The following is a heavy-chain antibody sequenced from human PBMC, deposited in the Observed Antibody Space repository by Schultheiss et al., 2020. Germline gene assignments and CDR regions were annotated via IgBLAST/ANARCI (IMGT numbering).Heavy chain of an antibody. CDR2: ISWNSGSI. Sequence: GGSLRLSCAASGFTFDDYAMHWVRQAPGKGLEWVSGISWNSGSIGYADSVKGRFTISRDNAKNSLYLQMNSLRAEDTAVYYCARDSGPLGIAAAGTPYWGEGTLVNVCS. CDR3: ARDSGPLGIAAAGTPY. J-gene: IGHJ4*02. D-gene: IGHD6-13*01. CDR1: GFTFDDYA. V-gene: IGHV3-9*01.